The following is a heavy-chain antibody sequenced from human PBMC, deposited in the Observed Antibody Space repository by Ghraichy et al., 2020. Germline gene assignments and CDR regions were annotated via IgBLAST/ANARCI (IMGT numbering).Heavy chain of an antibody. V-gene: IGHV5-51*01. CDR1: GYSFTSYW. CDR3: ARSPTYYYGSGSYSAYYYYGMDV. D-gene: IGHD3-10*01. Sequence: GESLNISCKGSGYSFTSYWIGWVRQMPGKGLEWMGIIYPGDSDTRYSPSFQGQVTISADKSISTAYLQWSSLKASDTAMYYCARSPTYYYGSGSYSAYYYYGMDVWGQGTTVTVSS. J-gene: IGHJ6*02. CDR2: IYPGDSDT.